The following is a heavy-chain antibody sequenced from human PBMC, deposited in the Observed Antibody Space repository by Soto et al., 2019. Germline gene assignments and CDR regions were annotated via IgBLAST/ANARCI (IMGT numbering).Heavy chain of an antibody. CDR2: ISGSGGST. CDR3: AKDAYDSHDY. J-gene: IGHJ4*02. Sequence: GGSLRLSCAASGVTFSSYAMSWVRQAPGKGLEWVSAISGSGGSTHYAASVKGRFTISRDNSKNTLYLQMNSLRAEDTAVYYCAKDAYDSHDYWGQGTMVTVYS. V-gene: IGHV3-23*01. D-gene: IGHD3-22*01. CDR1: GVTFSSYA.